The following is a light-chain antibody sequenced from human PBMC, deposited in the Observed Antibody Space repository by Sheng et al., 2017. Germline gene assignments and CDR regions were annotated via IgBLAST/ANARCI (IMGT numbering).Light chain of an antibody. Sequence: SFELTQPPSVSVSPGQTAKITCSGDVLPDQYTYWYQQKPGQAPVLMIYKDTERASGIPERFSGSSSGTTVTLTISGVQAEDEADYFCQSSDRSDTTTVFGGGTKLTVL. V-gene: IGLV3-25*03. CDR2: KDT. J-gene: IGLJ2*01. CDR1: VLPDQY. CDR3: QSSDRSDTTTV.